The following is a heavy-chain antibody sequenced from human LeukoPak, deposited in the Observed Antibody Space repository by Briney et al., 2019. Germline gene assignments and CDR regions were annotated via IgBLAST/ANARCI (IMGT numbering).Heavy chain of an antibody. Sequence: ASVNVSSTASGYTFTVYYIHWVRQAPGQGLEWMGWINPISGGTNYAEKFQGRVTTTRDTSINTAYMEVTRLTSDDTAVYYCAREDGSFDYWGQGTLVSVSS. D-gene: IGHD5-24*01. J-gene: IGHJ4*02. CDR1: GYTFTVYY. CDR3: AREDGSFDY. V-gene: IGHV1-2*02. CDR2: INPISGGT.